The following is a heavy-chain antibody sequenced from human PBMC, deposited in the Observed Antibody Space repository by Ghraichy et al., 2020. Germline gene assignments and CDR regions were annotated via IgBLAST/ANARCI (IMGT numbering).Heavy chain of an antibody. V-gene: IGHV3-30*02. Sequence: GGSLRLSCAASGFTFSSYGMHWVRQPPGKGLEWVAFIRFDGSNKYYANSVTGRFTVSRDNSYLQMNSLRTEDTALYFCAKQGTRGVATTDYWGQGTLVTASS. J-gene: IGHJ4*02. CDR2: IRFDGSNK. CDR1: GFTFSSYG. D-gene: IGHD5-12*01. CDR3: AKQGTRGVATTDY.